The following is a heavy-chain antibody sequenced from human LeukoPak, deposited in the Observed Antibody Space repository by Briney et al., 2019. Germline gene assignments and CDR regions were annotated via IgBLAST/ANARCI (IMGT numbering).Heavy chain of an antibody. V-gene: IGHV5-10-1*01. CDR1: GYSFTSYW. Sequence: GESLKISCKGSGYSFTSYWISWVRQMPGKGLEWMGRIDPSDSYTNYSPSFHGHVTISADKSISTAYLQWSSLKASDTAMYYCARHGSTNLDYWGQGTLVTVSS. D-gene: IGHD2-2*01. J-gene: IGHJ4*02. CDR2: IDPSDSYT. CDR3: ARHGSTNLDY.